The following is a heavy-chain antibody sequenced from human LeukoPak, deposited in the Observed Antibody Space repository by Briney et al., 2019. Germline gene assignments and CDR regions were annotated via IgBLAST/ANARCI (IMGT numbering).Heavy chain of an antibody. V-gene: IGHV3-13*01. J-gene: IGHJ4*02. CDR3: ARGGHTYDNPYYFDY. D-gene: IGHD3-9*01. CDR1: GFTFSSYD. CDR2: IGTAGDT. Sequence: GGSLRLSCAASGFTFSSYDMHWIRQATGKGLEWVSAIGTAGDTYYPGSVKGRFTISRETAKTSLYLQMNSLTAGDTAVYYCARGGHTYDNPYYFDYWGQGTLVTVSS.